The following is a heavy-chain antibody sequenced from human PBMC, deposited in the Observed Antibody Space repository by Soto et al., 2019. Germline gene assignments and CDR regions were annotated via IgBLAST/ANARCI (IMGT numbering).Heavy chain of an antibody. D-gene: IGHD6-19*01. V-gene: IGHV3-11*01. CDR3: ARDRAGTRTFPHNTFNM. CDR1: RFSFNVYY. J-gene: IGHJ3*02. Sequence: QEQLAESGGGLVKPGGSLRLSCAASRFSFNVYYMTWIRQAPGSGLEWVASISILGDSTYYADSVKGRFTISRDNARNSLHLQMDTLRAEDTAVYYCARDRAGTRTFPHNTFNMWGQGTTVTVAS. CDR2: ISILGDST.